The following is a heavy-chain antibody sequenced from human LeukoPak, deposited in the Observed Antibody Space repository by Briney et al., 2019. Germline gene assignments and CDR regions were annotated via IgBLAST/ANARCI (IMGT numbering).Heavy chain of an antibody. Sequence: SETLSLTCAVYGRSYSGYYWSWLRHPPGKALKWLGEINHSGSTNYNPSLKSRVTISVDTSKNQFSLTLSSVTAADTAVYYCARGPGRYCSSTSCRPRTYYYYGMDVWGKGTTVTVSS. CDR2: INHSGST. V-gene: IGHV4-34*01. D-gene: IGHD2-2*01. CDR1: GRSYSGYY. J-gene: IGHJ6*04. CDR3: ARGPGRYCSSTSCRPRTYYYYGMDV.